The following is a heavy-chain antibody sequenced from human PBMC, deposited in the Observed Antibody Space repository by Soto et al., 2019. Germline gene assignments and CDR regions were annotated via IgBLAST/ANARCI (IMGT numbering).Heavy chain of an antibody. J-gene: IGHJ5*02. CDR1: GFTFSSYS. Sequence: PGGSLRLSCAASGFTFSSYSMNWVRQAPGKGLEWVSVIYSGGSTYYADSVKGRFTISRDNSKNTLYLQMNSLRAEDTAVYYCARVYFSYDSSGYQYNWFDPWGQGTLVTVSS. D-gene: IGHD3-22*01. CDR2: IYSGGST. CDR3: ARVYFSYDSSGYQYNWFDP. V-gene: IGHV3-66*01.